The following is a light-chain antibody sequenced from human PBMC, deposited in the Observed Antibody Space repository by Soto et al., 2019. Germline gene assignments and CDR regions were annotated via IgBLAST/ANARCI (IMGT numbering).Light chain of an antibody. CDR3: GAWDNTVITGRVV. V-gene: IGLV1-51*01. J-gene: IGLJ2*01. CDR2: DNY. CDR1: DFNIGKNS. Sequence: QSVLTQPPSVSATPGQKVTISCSGSDFNIGKNSVSWYQQLPGAAPKLLIYDNYQRPSVIPDRFAGSKSGTSATLVITGLQTGDEADYFCGAWDNTVITGRVVLGAGTKLTVL.